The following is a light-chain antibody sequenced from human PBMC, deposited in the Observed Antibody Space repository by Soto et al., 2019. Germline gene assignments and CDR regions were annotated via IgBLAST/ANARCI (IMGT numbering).Light chain of an antibody. J-gene: IGKJ1*01. Sequence: DIQMTQSPSTLSASVGDTVTITCRASQSFSTWLAWYQQKPGRAPKLLIYKASTLESGVPARFSGSGSGTEFTLTISSLQPDDFATYYCQQYHSYWTFGQGTKV. V-gene: IGKV1-5*03. CDR1: QSFSTW. CDR2: KAS. CDR3: QQYHSYWT.